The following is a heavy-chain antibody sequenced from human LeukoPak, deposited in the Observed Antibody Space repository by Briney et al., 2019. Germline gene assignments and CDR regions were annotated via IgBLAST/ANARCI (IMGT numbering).Heavy chain of an antibody. Sequence: GGSLRLSCAVSGFTFSGYGMHWVRQAPGKGLEWVTFIRYDGSNKYYADSVKGRFTISRDNSKNTLSLQMNSLRAEDTAVYYCAKESVWFGESNPFDYWGQGTLVTVSS. J-gene: IGHJ4*02. V-gene: IGHV3-30*02. CDR3: AKESVWFGESNPFDY. CDR1: GFTFSGYG. D-gene: IGHD3-10*01. CDR2: IRYDGSNK.